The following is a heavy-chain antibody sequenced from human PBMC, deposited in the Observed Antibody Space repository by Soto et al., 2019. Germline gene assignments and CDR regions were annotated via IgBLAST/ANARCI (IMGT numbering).Heavy chain of an antibody. CDR1: GYTFTSYG. J-gene: IGHJ3*02. Sequence: ASVKVSCKASGYTFTSYGISWVRQAPGQGLEWMGWISAYNGNTNYAQKLQGRVTMTTDTSTSTAYMELRSLRSDDTAVYYCGRLGITMVRDDAFDIWGQGTMVTVSS. D-gene: IGHD3-10*01. V-gene: IGHV1-18*01. CDR3: GRLGITMVRDDAFDI. CDR2: ISAYNGNT.